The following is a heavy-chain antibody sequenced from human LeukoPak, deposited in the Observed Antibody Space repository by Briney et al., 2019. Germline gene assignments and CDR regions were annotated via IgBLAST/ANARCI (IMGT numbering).Heavy chain of an antibody. CDR2: IKSDGSST. CDR1: GFTFSSYW. CDR3: ARALSPVQADN. D-gene: IGHD4/OR15-4a*01. Sequence: PGGSLRLSSVPSGFTFSSYWMHSVRQAPGKGLVWVSRIKSDGSSTTYADSVKGRFTISRDNAKNTLYLQMNSLRAEDTAVYYCARALSPVQADNWGQGTLVTVSA. V-gene: IGHV3-74*01. J-gene: IGHJ4*02.